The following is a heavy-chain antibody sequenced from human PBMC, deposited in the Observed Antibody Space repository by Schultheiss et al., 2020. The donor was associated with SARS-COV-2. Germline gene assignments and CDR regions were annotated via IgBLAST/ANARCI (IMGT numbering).Heavy chain of an antibody. CDR2: VYHSGST. J-gene: IGHJ4*02. Sequence: SETLSLTCTVSGGSISGGGYHWTWIRQHPGKGLEWIGYVYHSGSTDYNPSLKSRLTISLDTSKNQFSLKLSSVTAADTAVYYCARKYPVVGLEWSRWGQGTLVTVSS. CDR3: ARKYPVVGLEWSR. CDR1: GGSISGGGYH. V-gene: IGHV4-31*03. D-gene: IGHD3-3*01.